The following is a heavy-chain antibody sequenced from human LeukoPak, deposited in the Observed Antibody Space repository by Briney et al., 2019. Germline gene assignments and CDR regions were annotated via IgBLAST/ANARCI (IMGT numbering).Heavy chain of an antibody. CDR3: AKRQRTTGTTYYYYYYMDV. V-gene: IGHV3-23*01. CDR1: GLTFSSYA. CDR2: ISGSGGST. Sequence: GGSLRISCAASGLTFSSYAMSWVRQAPGKGLEWVSAISGSGGSTYYADSVKGRCTISRENSKNTLYLQMNSLRAEDTALYYCAKRQRTTGTTYYYYYYMDVWGKGTTVTVSS. D-gene: IGHD1-1*01. J-gene: IGHJ6*03.